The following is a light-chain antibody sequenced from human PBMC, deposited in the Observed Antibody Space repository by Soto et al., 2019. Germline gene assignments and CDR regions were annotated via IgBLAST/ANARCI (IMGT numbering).Light chain of an antibody. CDR1: ESVRNNS. J-gene: IGKJ2*01. CDR3: HHYGYGADT. CDR2: GAS. Sequence: LILTQSPGTLSLSPGERATLSCRASESVRNNSLAWYQQHPGQAPRLLIFGASIRATGIPDRFTGTGSGADFSLTISRLEPDDSAVYFCHHYGYGADTFGQGTKLEIK. V-gene: IGKV3-20*01.